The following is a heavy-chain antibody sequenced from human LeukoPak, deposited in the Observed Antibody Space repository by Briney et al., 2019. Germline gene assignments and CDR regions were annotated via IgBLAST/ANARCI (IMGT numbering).Heavy chain of an antibody. J-gene: IGHJ6*03. Sequence: SVKVSCKASGGTFSSYAISWVRQAPGQGLEWMGGIIPIFGTANYAQKFQGRVTITTDESTSTAYMELSSLRSEDTAVYYCARVGGYCSSTSCHISRAPYYCDYMDVWGKGTPVTVSS. V-gene: IGHV1-69*05. D-gene: IGHD2-2*02. CDR1: GGTFSSYA. CDR2: IIPIFGTA. CDR3: ARVGGYCSSTSCHISRAPYYCDYMDV.